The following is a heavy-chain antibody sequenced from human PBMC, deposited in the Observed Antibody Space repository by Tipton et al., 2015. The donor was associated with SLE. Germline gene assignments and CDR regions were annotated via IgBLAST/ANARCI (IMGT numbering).Heavy chain of an antibody. J-gene: IGHJ4*02. D-gene: IGHD2-2*01. Sequence: SLRLSCEASGFTFSDSAMSWVRQAPGKGLDWVSFIYSGGTTTYYSDSVKGRFTISRDNSKNTLYLQMNNLGSEDTAVYYCARAAVVPTAIEMYFDYWGQGVLVTVSS. CDR3: ARAAVVPTAIEMYFDY. CDR2: IYSGGTTT. V-gene: IGHV3-23*03. CDR1: GFTFSDSA.